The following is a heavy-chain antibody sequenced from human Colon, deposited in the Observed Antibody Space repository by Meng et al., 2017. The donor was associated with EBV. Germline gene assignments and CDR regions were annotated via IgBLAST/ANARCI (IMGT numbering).Heavy chain of an antibody. V-gene: IGHV4-31*02. CDR1: GGSGSSGGYD. J-gene: IGHJ4*02. CDR3: ARVSSGWDYFDY. CDR2: IYYSGST. Sequence: QVRMPESGPGLVKPSQTRSPTWTGSGGSGSSGGYDWTWIRQHPGKGLEWFGHIYYSGSTFYNPSLKRRVIISIDTSKNQFSLNLRSVTAADTAVYYCARVSSGWDYFDYWGQGTLVTVSS. D-gene: IGHD6-19*01.